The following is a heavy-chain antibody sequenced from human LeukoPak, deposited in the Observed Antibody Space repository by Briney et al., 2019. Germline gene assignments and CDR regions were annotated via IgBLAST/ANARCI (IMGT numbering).Heavy chain of an antibody. D-gene: IGHD6-13*01. V-gene: IGHV3-21*01. CDR2: ISSSSSYI. Sequence: GGSLRLSCAASGFTFSSYSMNWVRQAPGKGLEWVSSISSSSSYIYYADSVKGRFTISRDNAKNSLYLQMNSLRAEDTAVYYCXXXXDSSSWYRSGAFDIWGQGTMVTVSS. J-gene: IGHJ3*02. CDR3: XXXXDSSSWYRSGAFDI. CDR1: GFTFSSYS.